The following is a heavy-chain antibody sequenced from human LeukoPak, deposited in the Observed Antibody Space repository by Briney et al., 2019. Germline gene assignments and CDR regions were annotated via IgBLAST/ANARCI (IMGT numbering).Heavy chain of an antibody. J-gene: IGHJ6*03. CDR3: TRDAQWLVPEGYYYYMDV. D-gene: IGHD6-19*01. V-gene: IGHV3-21*01. CDR1: GFTFSRYN. Sequence: GGSLRLSCAGSGFTFSRYNMNWVRQAPGKGLERVSSISSSSSYIYYADSVKGRFTISRDNAQNSLFLQMNSLRAEDTAVYYCTRDAQWLVPEGYYYYMDVWGKGTTVTVSS. CDR2: ISSSSSYI.